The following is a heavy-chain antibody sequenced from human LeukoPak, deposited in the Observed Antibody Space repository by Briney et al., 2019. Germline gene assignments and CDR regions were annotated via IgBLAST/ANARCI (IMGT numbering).Heavy chain of an antibody. V-gene: IGHV1-24*01. D-gene: IGHD3-22*01. CDR2: FDPEDGET. CDR1: GYTLTELS. Sequence: ASVKVSCKVSGYTLTELSMHWVRQAPGKGLERMGGFDPEDGETIYAQKFQGRVTMTEDTSTDTAYMELSSLRSEDTAVYYCATRIAYYDSSGYSLRYWGQGTLVTVSS. CDR3: ATRIAYYDSSGYSLRY. J-gene: IGHJ4*02.